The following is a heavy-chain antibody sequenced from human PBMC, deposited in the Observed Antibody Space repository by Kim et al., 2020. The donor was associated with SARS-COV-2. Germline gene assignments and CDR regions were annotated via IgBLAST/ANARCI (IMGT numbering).Heavy chain of an antibody. D-gene: IGHD3-22*01. CDR2: ISYDGSNK. Sequence: GGSLRLSCAASGFTFSSYAMHWVRQAPGKGLEWVAVISYDGSNKYYADSVKGRFTISRDNSKNTLYLQMNSLRAEDTAVYYCARDQNYYDSSGYYYFYYYYYGMDVWGQGTTVTVSS. V-gene: IGHV3-30*04. J-gene: IGHJ6*02. CDR1: GFTFSSYA. CDR3: ARDQNYYDSSGYYYFYYYYYGMDV.